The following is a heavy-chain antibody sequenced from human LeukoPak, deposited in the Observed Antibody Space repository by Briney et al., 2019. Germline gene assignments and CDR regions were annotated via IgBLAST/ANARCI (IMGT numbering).Heavy chain of an antibody. J-gene: IGHJ3*02. V-gene: IGHV1-18*01. D-gene: IGHD1-1*01. CDR3: ARVSGPRALWKGAGAFDI. CDR1: GYTFTSYG. CDR2: ISAYNGNT. Sequence: ASVKVSCKASGYTFTSYGISWVRQAPGQGLEWMGWISAYNGNTNYAQKLQGRVTMPTDTSTSTAYMELRSLRSDDTAVYYCARVSGPRALWKGAGAFDIWGQGTMVTVSS.